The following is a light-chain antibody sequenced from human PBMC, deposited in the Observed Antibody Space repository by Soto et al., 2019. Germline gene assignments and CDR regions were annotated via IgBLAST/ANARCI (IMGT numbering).Light chain of an antibody. Sequence: QSALTQPASVSGSPGQSITISCTGTSSDVGGYNYVSWYQQHPGKAPKLMIYEVSNRPSGVSDRFSGSKSGNTASLTISGLQAEDEADYYCAAWDDSLGAYVFGTGTKLTVL. V-gene: IGLV2-14*01. J-gene: IGLJ1*01. CDR1: SSDVGGYNY. CDR2: EVS. CDR3: AAWDDSLGAYV.